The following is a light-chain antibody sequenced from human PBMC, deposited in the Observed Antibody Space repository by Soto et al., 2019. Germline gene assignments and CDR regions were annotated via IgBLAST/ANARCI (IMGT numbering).Light chain of an antibody. Sequence: DIQMTQSPSSVSASVLDRFTITCRASQGVSTWLAWYQQKPGKAPNLLIYTASSLQSGVPSRFSGSGSGTDFTLTINGLQPEDFATYYCQQAASFPITFGQGTRLEIK. CDR1: QGVSTW. CDR2: TAS. V-gene: IGKV1-12*01. J-gene: IGKJ5*01. CDR3: QQAASFPIT.